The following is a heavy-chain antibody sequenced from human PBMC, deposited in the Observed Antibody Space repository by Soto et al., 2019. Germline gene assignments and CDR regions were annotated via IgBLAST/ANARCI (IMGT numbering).Heavy chain of an antibody. V-gene: IGHV3-48*03. CDR1: GFTLTSYE. CDR3: ARAVRWRYPFFDF. CDR2: ISSSGKTI. D-gene: IGHD2-21*01. J-gene: IGHJ4*02. Sequence: RLSCAASGFTLTSYEMNWVRQAPGKGLEGISYISSSGKTIYYADSVNGRFTISRDSAQNSLYLQLSSLRAEDTAVYYCARAVRWRYPFFDFWGQGAPVTVSS.